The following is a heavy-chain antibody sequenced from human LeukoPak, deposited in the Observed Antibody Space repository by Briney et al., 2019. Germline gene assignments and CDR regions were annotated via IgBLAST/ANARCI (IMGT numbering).Heavy chain of an antibody. CDR1: GFSLSSPRVG. Sequence: SGPTLVNPTHPLTLSCTRSGFSLSSPRVGGCWIRQPSGMTLLWLALVYWNDAKRYSPSLRSRLTITKGSTQKQVVLTMTKMDPVDTATYYCAQKDADTNMVPHYWGQGILVTVSS. CDR3: AQKDADTNMVPHY. CDR2: VYWNDAK. V-gene: IGHV2-5*01. J-gene: IGHJ4*02. D-gene: IGHD3-10*01.